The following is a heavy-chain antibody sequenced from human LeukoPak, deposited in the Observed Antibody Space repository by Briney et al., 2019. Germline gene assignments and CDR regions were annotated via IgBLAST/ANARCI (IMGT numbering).Heavy chain of an antibody. CDR1: GGSTSSGDYY. V-gene: IGHV4-30-4*01. CDR2: IYYSGST. Sequence: SETLSLTCTVSGGSTSSGDYYWSWIRQPPGKGLEWIGYIYYSGSTYYNPSLKSRVTISVDTSKNQFSLKLSSVTAADTAVYYCARVAVAGKLIDYWGQGTLVTVSS. D-gene: IGHD6-19*01. J-gene: IGHJ4*02. CDR3: ARVAVAGKLIDY.